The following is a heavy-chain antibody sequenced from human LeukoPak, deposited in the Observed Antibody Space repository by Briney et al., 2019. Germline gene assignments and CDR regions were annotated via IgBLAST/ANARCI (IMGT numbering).Heavy chain of an antibody. CDR1: GFTFSTYS. V-gene: IGHV3-33*08. CDR3: ARDRSSTHLNF. D-gene: IGHD2-2*01. Sequence: GGSLRLSCAASGFTFSTYSMNWVRQAPGKGLEWVAVIWYDGTNKYYADSVKGRFTISRDNSKNTLYLQMNSLRAEDTAVYYCARDRSSTHLNFWGQGTLVTVSS. J-gene: IGHJ4*02. CDR2: IWYDGTNK.